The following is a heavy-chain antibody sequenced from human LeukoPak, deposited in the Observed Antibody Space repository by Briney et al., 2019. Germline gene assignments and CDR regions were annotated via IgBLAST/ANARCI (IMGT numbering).Heavy chain of an antibody. CDR2: ISSSSSYI. CDR3: TTDLPERIAVAGTQEA. J-gene: IGHJ5*02. CDR1: GFTFSSYS. Sequence: GGSLRLSCAASGFTFSSYSMNWVRQAPGKGLEWVSSISSSSSYIYYADSVKGRFTISRDNAKNPLYLQMNSLRAEDTAVYYCTTDLPERIAVAGTQEAWGQGTLVTVSS. D-gene: IGHD6-19*01. V-gene: IGHV3-21*04.